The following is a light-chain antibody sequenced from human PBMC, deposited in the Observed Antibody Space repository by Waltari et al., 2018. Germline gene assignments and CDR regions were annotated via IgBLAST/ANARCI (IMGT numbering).Light chain of an antibody. J-gene: IGKJ1*01. V-gene: IGKV3-20*01. CDR2: CAS. CDR3: QHYVRLPAT. CDR1: QSVSRAV. Sequence: EVVLTQSPGTLSLSPGERATLSCRASQSVSRAVAWYQQKPGQAPRLLIYCASIRATGIPDRFSGSGSGTDFSLTISRLETADSAMYYCQHYVRLPATFGQGTKVELK.